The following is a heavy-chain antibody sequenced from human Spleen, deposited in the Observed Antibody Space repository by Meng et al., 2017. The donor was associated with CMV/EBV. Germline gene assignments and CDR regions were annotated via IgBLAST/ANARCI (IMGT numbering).Heavy chain of an antibody. CDR2: IRSSGTDM. V-gene: IGHV3-11*01. CDR3: ARDRPLYFFDY. CDR1: GFSFSDFH. Sequence: GGSLRLSCAASGFSFSDFHMSWIRQAPGKGLEWVSNIRSSGTDMYYADSVRGRFTISRDDATNSLYLQMNSLRAEDTAVYYCARDRPLYFFDYWGQGVLVTVSS. J-gene: IGHJ4*02.